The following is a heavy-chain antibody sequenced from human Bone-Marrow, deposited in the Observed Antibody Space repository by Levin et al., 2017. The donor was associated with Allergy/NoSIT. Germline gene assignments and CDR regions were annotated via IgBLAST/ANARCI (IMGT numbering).Heavy chain of an antibody. D-gene: IGHD6-19*01. J-gene: IGHJ4*02. V-gene: IGHV3-21*01. CDR1: GFTFSSNS. CDR2: ISSRSNYI. Sequence: GGSLRLSCAASGFTFSSNSMNWVRQAPGKGLEWVSSISSRSNYIYYADSVKGRFTISRDNAKHPLYLQMNSLRVDDTAVYYCARDRAASAVAGPYYFDCWGQGTLVTVSS. CDR3: ARDRAASAVAGPYYFDC.